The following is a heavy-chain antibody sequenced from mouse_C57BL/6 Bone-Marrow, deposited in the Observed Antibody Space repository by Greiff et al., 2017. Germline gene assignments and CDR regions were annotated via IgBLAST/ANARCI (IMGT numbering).Heavy chain of an antibody. CDR2: IYPGNSDT. CDR1: GYTFTSYW. CDR3: TRSYYSNYVGFAY. D-gene: IGHD2-5*01. V-gene: IGHV1-5*01. Sequence: VQLQQSGTVLARPGASVKMSCKTSGYTFTSYWMHWVKPRPGQGLEWIGAIYPGNSDTSYNQKFKGKAKLTAVTSASTAYMELSSLTNEDSAVYYCTRSYYSNYVGFAYWGQGTLVTVAA. J-gene: IGHJ3*01.